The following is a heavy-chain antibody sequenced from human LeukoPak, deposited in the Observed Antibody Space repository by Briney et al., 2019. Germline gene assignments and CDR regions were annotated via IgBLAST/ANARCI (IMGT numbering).Heavy chain of an antibody. CDR2: IKQDGSEK. CDR1: GFTFSNYW. Sequence: QAGGSLRLSCAASGFTFSNYWMSWVRQAPGKGLEWVANIKQDGSEKYYVDSVRGRFTISRDNTKISLYLQMNSLRAEDTAVYYCATYSSSNAREFQYWGQGTLVTVSS. D-gene: IGHD2-2*01. J-gene: IGHJ1*01. V-gene: IGHV3-7*01. CDR3: ATYSSSNAREFQY.